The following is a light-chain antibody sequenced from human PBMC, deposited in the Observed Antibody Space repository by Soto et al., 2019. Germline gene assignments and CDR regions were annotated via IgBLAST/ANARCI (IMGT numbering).Light chain of an antibody. CDR1: QVISYR. CDR3: EQYYAYPWT. J-gene: IGKJ1*01. CDR2: GAS. Sequence: DIQMTQSPSSLPASIGDSVTITCRASQVISYRLAWFQQKPGKAPESLIYGASNLQSGVPSKFSGSGSGTDFTLTISSLQPEDFATYYCEQYYAYPWTFGQGTKVEFK. V-gene: IGKV1-16*02.